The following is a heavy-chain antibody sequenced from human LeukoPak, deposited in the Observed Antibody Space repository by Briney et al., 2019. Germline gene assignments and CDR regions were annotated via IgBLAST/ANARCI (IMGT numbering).Heavy chain of an antibody. J-gene: IGHJ4*02. CDR1: GFTFSSYT. Sequence: PGGSLRLSCAASGFTFSSYTINWVRQAPGKGLEWVSSISSSSSYIYYADSVKDRFTISRDNPKNSLYLQMNSLRAEDTAVYYCARDPKYYYDTSGYYPRPYYFDYWGQGTLVTVSS. D-gene: IGHD3-22*01. V-gene: IGHV3-21*06. CDR3: ARDPKYYYDTSGYYPRPYYFDY. CDR2: ISSSSSYI.